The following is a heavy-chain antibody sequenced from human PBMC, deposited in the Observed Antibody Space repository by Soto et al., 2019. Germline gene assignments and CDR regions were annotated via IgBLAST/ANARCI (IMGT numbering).Heavy chain of an antibody. D-gene: IGHD1-7*01. CDR3: ASGNSNWNYEGGDTGDY. J-gene: IGHJ4*02. Sequence: SETLSLTCTVSGGSVSSGSYYWSWIRQPPGKGLEWIGEIHHGGNINYNPSLKSRITISMDKSKNQFSLKLSSVTAADTAVYYCASGNSNWNYEGGDTGDYWGQGTLVTVSS. CDR2: IHHGGNI. CDR1: GGSVSSGSYY. V-gene: IGHV4-61*01.